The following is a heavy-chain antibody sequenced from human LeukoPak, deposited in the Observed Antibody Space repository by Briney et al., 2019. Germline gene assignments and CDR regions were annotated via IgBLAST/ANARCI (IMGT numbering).Heavy chain of an antibody. V-gene: IGHV4-34*01. CDR3: ARDNWNLKGNAFDI. CDR2: INHSGST. J-gene: IGHJ3*02. D-gene: IGHD1-7*01. CDR1: GGSFSGYY. Sequence: SETLSLTCAVYGGSFSGYYWSWIRQPPGKGLEWIGEINHSGSTNYNPSLKSRVTISVDTSKNQFSLKLSSVTAADTAVYYCARDNWNLKGNAFDIWGQGTMVTVSS.